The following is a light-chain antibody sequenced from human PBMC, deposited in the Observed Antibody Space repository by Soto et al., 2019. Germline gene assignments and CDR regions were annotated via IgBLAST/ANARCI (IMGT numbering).Light chain of an antibody. CDR2: GAS. Sequence: EIVLTQSPGTLSLSPGERATLSCRASQSVSSSYLAWYQHKPGQAPRLLIYGASSRATGIPDRFSGSGSGTDFTLTISRLEPEDFAMYYCQQYGSSPHTFGQGIKLESK. CDR3: QQYGSSPHT. CDR1: QSVSSSY. J-gene: IGKJ2*01. V-gene: IGKV3-20*01.